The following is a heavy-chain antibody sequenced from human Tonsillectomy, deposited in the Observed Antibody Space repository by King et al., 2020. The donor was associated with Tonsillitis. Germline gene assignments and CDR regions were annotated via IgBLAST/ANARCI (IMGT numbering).Heavy chain of an antibody. CDR1: GYTFTTYF. CDR3: ARSNIAAAGTDAFDI. V-gene: IGHV1-46*01. Sequence: VQLVQSGAEVKKPGGSVKVSCKASGYTFTTYFMHWVRQAPGQGLEWMGIINPSNTDTGYAQNFQGRVAMTRDTSTGTVYMELSSLRSEDTAMYYCARSNIAAAGTDAFDIWGQGTMVTVSS. CDR2: INPSNTDT. D-gene: IGHD6-13*01. J-gene: IGHJ3*02.